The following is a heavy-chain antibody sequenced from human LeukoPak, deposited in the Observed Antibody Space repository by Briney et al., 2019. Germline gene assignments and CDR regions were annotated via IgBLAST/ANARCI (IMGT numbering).Heavy chain of an antibody. D-gene: IGHD3-3*01. CDR1: GGSISSYY. J-gene: IGHJ3*02. CDR2: IYISGST. CDR3: ARAAYDFWSGSLHDAFDI. V-gene: IGHV4-4*07. Sequence: PSETLSLTCTVSGGSISSYYWSWIRQPAGKGLEWIGRIYISGSTNYNPSLKSRVTMSVDTSKNQFSLKLSSVTAADTAVYYCARAAYDFWSGSLHDAFDIWGQGTMVTVSS.